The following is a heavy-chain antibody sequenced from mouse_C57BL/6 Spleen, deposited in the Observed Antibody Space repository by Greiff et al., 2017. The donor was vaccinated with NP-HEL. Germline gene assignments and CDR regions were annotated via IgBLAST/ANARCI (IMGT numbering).Heavy chain of an antibody. J-gene: IGHJ4*01. Sequence: QVQLQQPGAELVKPGASVKLSCKASGYTFTSYWMHWVKQRPGQGLEWIGMIHPNSGSTNYNEKFKSKATLTVDKSSSTAYMQLSSLTSEDSAVYYSAIVTTSYYAMDYWGQGTSVTVSS. V-gene: IGHV1-64*01. CDR1: GYTFTSYW. D-gene: IGHD2-5*01. CDR3: AIVTTSYYAMDY. CDR2: IHPNSGST.